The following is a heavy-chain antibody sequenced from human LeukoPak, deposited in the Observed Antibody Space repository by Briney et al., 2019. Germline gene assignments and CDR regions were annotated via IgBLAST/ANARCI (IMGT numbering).Heavy chain of an antibody. CDR1: GGSISSSSYY. Sequence: KPSETLSLTCTVSGGSISSSSYYWGWIRQPPGKGLEWIGSIYYSGSTYYNPSLKSRVTISVDTSKNQFSLKLSSVTAADTAVYYCARHRGPTTEVTRDFDYWGQGTLVTVSS. CDR3: ARHRGPTTEVTRDFDY. CDR2: IYYSGST. V-gene: IGHV4-39*07. J-gene: IGHJ4*02. D-gene: IGHD4-23*01.